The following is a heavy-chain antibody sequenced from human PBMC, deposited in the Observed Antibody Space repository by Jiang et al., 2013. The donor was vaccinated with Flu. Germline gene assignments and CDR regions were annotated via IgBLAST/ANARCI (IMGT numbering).Heavy chain of an antibody. CDR3: VRREGHSFWLWPGWTHDTFDM. J-gene: IGHJ3*02. V-gene: IGHV5-51*01. Sequence: VQLVESGAEVKKPGESLKISCKGSGYSFTNYWIGWVRQMPGKGLEWMGIIYPGDSDTRYSLSFQGQVTISADKSITTAYLQWTSVRASDTAMYYCVRREGHSFWLWPGWTHDTFDMWGQGTMVTVTS. CDR2: IYPGDSDT. D-gene: IGHD3-22*01. CDR1: GYSFTNYW.